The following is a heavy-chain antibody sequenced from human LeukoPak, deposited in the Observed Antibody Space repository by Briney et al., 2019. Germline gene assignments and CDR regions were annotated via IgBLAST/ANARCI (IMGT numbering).Heavy chain of an antibody. D-gene: IGHD3-10*01. J-gene: IGHJ4*02. CDR3: AREDGSGSYYLYYFDY. CDR2: ISSSSSYI. Sequence: GGSLRLSCAASGFTFRGYSMNWVRQAPGKGLECVSSISSSSSYIYYADSVKGRFTISRDNAKNSLYLQMNSLRAEDTAVYYCAREDGSGSYYLYYFDYWGQGTLVTVSS. CDR1: GFTFRGYS. V-gene: IGHV3-21*01.